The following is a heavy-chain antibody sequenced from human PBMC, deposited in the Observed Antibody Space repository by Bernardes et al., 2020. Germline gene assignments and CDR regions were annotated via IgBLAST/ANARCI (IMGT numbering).Heavy chain of an antibody. CDR3: AKGDFWSGSIDY. V-gene: IGHV1-2*06. J-gene: IGHJ4*01. Sequence: ASVKVSCKASGYTFTGYYIHWVRQAPGQGLEWMGRINPNGGDTNYAQNFQGRVTMTTDTSISTAYMELTGLRSDDTAVYFCAKGDFWSGSIDYWGHGTLVTVSS. D-gene: IGHD3-3*01. CDR1: GYTFTGYY. CDR2: INPNGGDT.